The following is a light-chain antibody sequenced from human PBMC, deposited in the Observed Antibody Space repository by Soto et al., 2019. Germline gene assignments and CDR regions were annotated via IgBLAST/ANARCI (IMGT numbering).Light chain of an antibody. J-gene: IGLJ2*01. Sequence: QAVVTQEPSLTVSPGGTVTLTCASSTGAVTGGYYPNWFQRKPGQAPRPLIYSTSNKHSWTPARFSGSLLGGKAALTLSGVQPEDEAEYYCLLYYGGAQLIFGGGTKVT. CDR2: STS. V-gene: IGLV7-43*01. CDR1: TGAVTGGYY. CDR3: LLYYGGAQLI.